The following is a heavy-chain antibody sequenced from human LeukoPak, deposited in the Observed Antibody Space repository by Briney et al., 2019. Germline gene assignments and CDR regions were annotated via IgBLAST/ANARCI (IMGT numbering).Heavy chain of an antibody. Sequence: GWSLSLSCAASGFAFSSYWMSGVCQAPGKGVEWVANINQDGTDKQFVDSVNGRLTISRDSAKTSLYLQTARLRAEESAFYYCVWSTRGSSPVYWGQGTLVTVSS. CDR2: INQDGTDK. CDR3: VWSTRGSSPVY. V-gene: IGHV3-7*01. J-gene: IGHJ4*02. D-gene: IGHD3-10*01. CDR1: GFAFSSYW.